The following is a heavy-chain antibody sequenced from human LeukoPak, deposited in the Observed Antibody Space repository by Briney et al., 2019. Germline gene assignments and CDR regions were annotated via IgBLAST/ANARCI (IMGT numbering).Heavy chain of an antibody. CDR1: GYTFTSYG. Sequence: SVKVSCKASGYTFTSYGISWVRQAPGQGLEWMGGIIPIFGTANYAQKFQGRVTITADESTSTAYMELSSLRSEDTAVYYCARDDYYDSSGYSPYNWFDPWGQGTLVTVSS. CDR3: ARDDYYDSSGYSPYNWFDP. J-gene: IGHJ5*02. D-gene: IGHD3-22*01. CDR2: IIPIFGTA. V-gene: IGHV1-69*13.